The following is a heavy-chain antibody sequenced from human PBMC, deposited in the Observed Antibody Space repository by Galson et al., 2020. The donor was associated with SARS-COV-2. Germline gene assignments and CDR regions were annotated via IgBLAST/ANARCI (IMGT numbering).Heavy chain of an antibody. CDR1: GFTLDDYG. V-gene: IGHV3-20*04. Sequence: GGSLRLSCAASGFTLDDYGMSWVRQAPGKGLEWVSGINWNGGSTGYADSVKGRFTISRYNAKNSLYLQMNSLRAEDTALYYCARDLPYSSSGSHFDCWGQGTLVTVS. D-gene: IGHD6-6*01. CDR3: ARDLPYSSSGSHFDC. CDR2: INWNGGST. J-gene: IGHJ4*02.